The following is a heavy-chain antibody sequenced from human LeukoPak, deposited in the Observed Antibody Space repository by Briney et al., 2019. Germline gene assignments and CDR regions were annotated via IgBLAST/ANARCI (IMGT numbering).Heavy chain of an antibody. CDR3: ARGNGARPLGYGFDP. V-gene: IGHV1-69*13. J-gene: IGHJ5*02. Sequence: GASVKVSCKASGGTFSSYAISWVRQAPGQGLEWKGGIIPIFGTANYAQKFQGRVTITADESTSTAYMELSSLRSEDTAVYYCARGNGARPLGYGFDPWGRGTLVPVS. CDR2: IIPIFGTA. CDR1: GGTFSSYA. D-gene: IGHD1-26*01.